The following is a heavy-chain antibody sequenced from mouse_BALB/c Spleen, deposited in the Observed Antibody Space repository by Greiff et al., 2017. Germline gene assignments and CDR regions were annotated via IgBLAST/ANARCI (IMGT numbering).Heavy chain of an antibody. CDR1: GFSLISYG. Sequence: QVQLKQSGPGLVQPSQSLSITCTVSGFSLISYGVHWVRQSPGKGLEWLGVIWSGGSTDYNAAFISRLSISKDNSKSQVFFKMNSLQANDTAIYYCASPYGGYWYFDVWGAGTTVTVSS. V-gene: IGHV2-2*02. J-gene: IGHJ1*01. CDR3: ASPYGGYWYFDV. D-gene: IGHD1-1*01. CDR2: IWSGGST.